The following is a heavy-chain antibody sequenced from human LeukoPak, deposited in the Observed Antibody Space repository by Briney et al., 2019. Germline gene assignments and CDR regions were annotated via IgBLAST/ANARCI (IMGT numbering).Heavy chain of an antibody. CDR3: ATIFGVVNDSDGFDY. CDR2: INPNSGGT. CDR1: GYTFTGYY. J-gene: IGHJ4*02. V-gene: IGHV1-2*02. D-gene: IGHD3-3*01. Sequence: ASVKVSCKASGYTFTGYYMHWVRQAPGQGLEWMGWINPNSGGTNYAQKFRGRVTMTRDTSISTAYMELSRLRSDDTAVYYCATIFGVVNDSDGFDYWGQGTLVTVSS.